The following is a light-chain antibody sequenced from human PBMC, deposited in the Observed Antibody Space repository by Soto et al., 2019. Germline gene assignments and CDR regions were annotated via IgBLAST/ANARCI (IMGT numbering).Light chain of an antibody. CDR2: WAS. CDR1: QSVLDRSNNKNY. Sequence: DIVLTQSPDSLAVSLGEMATISCKSSQSVLDRSNNKNYLAWYQQKPRQPPKMLIYWASTRESGVPDRCSGSGSGTDFNITISGLQSEDVALYFCHQSTTSPQPFGQGTPVEIK. V-gene: IGKV4-1*01. J-gene: IGKJ1*01. CDR3: HQSTTSPQP.